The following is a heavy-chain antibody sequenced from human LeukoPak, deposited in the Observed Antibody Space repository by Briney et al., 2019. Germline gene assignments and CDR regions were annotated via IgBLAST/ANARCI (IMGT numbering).Heavy chain of an antibody. CDR2: INPNSGGT. D-gene: IGHD6-13*01. CDR1: GYTFTSYD. CDR3: ARGIQRVGSSFGY. V-gene: IGHV1-2*02. Sequence: ASVKVSCKASGYTFTSYDINWVRQAPGQGLEWMGWINPNSGGTNYAQKFQGRVTMTRDTSISTAYMELSRLRSDDTAVYYCARGIQRVGSSFGYWGQGTLVTVSS. J-gene: IGHJ4*02.